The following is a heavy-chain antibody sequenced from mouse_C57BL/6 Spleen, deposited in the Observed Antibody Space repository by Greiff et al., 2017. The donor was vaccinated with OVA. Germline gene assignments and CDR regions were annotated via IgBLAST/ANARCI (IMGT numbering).Heavy chain of an antibody. D-gene: IGHD1-1*01. J-gene: IGHJ2*01. CDR1: GFTFSSYG. CDR3: AGSITTVVAYYFDY. CDR2: ISSGGSYT. Sequence: EVQLVESGGDLVKPGGSLKLSCAASGFTFSSYGMSWVRQTPDKRLEWVATISSGGSYTYYPDSVKGRFTISRDNAKNTPYMQMSSLKSEDTAMYSCAGSITTVVAYYFDYWGKGTTLTVSS. V-gene: IGHV5-6*01.